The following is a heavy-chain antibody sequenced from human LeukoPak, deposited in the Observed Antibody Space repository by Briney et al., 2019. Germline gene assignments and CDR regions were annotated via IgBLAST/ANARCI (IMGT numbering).Heavy chain of an antibody. CDR3: ARPPQKYYYYYMDV. J-gene: IGHJ6*03. Sequence: GGSLRLSCAASGFTVSSNYMSWVRQAPGKGLEWVSVIHSGGNTYYADSVKGRFTISRDNAKNSLYLQMNSLRAEDTAVYYCARPPQKYYYYYMDVWGKGTTVTVSS. V-gene: IGHV3-53*01. CDR2: IHSGGNT. CDR1: GFTVSSNY.